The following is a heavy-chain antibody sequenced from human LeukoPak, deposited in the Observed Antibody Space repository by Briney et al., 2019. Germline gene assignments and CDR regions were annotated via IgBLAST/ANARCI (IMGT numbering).Heavy chain of an antibody. D-gene: IGHD2-15*01. CDR1: GFIFPDYW. V-gene: IGHV3-74*01. CDR2: IRGDGRAT. J-gene: IGHJ3*02. CDR3: AKAGIVVVVAATKTSLDAFDI. Sequence: GGSMRLSCAASGFIFPDYWMHWVRQAPGSELVWVARIRGDGRATTYADSVKGRFTISRDNAKNSLYLQMNSLRAEDTAVYYCAKAGIVVVVAATKTSLDAFDIWGQGTMVTVSS.